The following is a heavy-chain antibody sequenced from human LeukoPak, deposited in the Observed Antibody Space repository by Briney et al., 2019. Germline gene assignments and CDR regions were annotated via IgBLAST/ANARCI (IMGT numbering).Heavy chain of an antibody. V-gene: IGHV3-7*01. D-gene: IGHD4-17*01. CDR3: ARAPTVTTKPLFDY. CDR2: IKQDGSEK. CDR1: GFTFSSYW. Sequence: GGSLRLSCAASGFTFSSYWMSWVRQAPGKGLEWVANIKQDGSEKYYVDSVKGRFTISRDNAKNSLYLQMNSLRAEDTAVYYCARAPTVTTKPLFDYWGQGTLVTVSS. J-gene: IGHJ4*02.